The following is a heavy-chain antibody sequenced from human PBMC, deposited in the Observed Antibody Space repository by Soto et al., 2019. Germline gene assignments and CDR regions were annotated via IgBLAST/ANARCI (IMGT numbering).Heavy chain of an antibody. J-gene: IGHJ4*02. V-gene: IGHV3-30*18. CDR2: ISYDGSNK. Sequence: QVQLVESGGGVVQPGRSLRLSCAASGFTFSSYGMHWVREAPGKGLEWVAVISYDGSNKYYADSVKGRFTISRDNSKNTLYLQMNSLRAEDTAVYYCAKEVAVAGTSFYWGQGTLVTVSS. CDR3: AKEVAVAGTSFY. CDR1: GFTFSSYG. D-gene: IGHD6-19*01.